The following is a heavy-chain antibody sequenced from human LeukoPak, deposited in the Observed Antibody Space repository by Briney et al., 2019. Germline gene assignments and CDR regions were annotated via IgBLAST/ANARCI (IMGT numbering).Heavy chain of an antibody. J-gene: IGHJ4*02. Sequence: SETLSLTCTVSGGSISGGNYQWGWIRQPPGKGLEWIGYIYYSGSTYYNPSLKSRVTISVDTSKNQFSLKLSSVTAADTAVYYCARGYDFWSGYYPFDYWGQGTLVTVSS. V-gene: IGHV4-30-4*08. CDR1: GGSISGGNYQ. CDR3: ARGYDFWSGYYPFDY. D-gene: IGHD3-3*01. CDR2: IYYSGST.